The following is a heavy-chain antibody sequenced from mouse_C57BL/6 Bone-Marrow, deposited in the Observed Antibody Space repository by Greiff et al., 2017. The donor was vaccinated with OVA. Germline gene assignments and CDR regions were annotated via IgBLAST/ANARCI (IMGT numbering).Heavy chain of an antibody. J-gene: IGHJ3*01. Sequence: VKLQQPGAELVKPGASVKLSCKASGYTFTSYWMHWVKQRPGQGLEWIGMIHPNSGSTNYNEKFKSKATLTVDKSSSTAYMQLSSLTSEDSAVYYCARFRRLAWFAYWGQGTLVTVSA. CDR2: IHPNSGST. CDR3: ARFRRLAWFAY. V-gene: IGHV1-64*01. CDR1: GYTFTSYW.